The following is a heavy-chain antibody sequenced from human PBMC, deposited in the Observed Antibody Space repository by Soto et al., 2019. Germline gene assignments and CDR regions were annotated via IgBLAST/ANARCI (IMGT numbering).Heavy chain of an antibody. CDR2: IYYSGST. CDR1: GASSSNYY. V-gene: IGHV4-59*01. J-gene: IGHJ4*02. Sequence: PSETLSLTCAFYGASSSNYYWSWIRQSPGKGLEWIGYIYYSGSTNYNPSLKSRVTISVDTSKNQFSLKLSSVTAADTAVYYCARAYGDYVFDYWGQGTLVTVSS. D-gene: IGHD4-17*01. CDR3: ARAYGDYVFDY.